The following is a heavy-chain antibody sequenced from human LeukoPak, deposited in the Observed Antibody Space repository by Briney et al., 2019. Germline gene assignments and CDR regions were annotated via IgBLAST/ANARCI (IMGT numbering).Heavy chain of an antibody. CDR3: ARGGYSGTYYFAY. D-gene: IGHD1-26*01. CDR2: VWYDGTNI. V-gene: IGHV3-33*01. Sequence: GKSLRLSCAASGFTFSTYGMRWVRQAPGKGLEGVAVVWYDGTNIHYVDSVTGRFPISRDHSKSTLSLQMTSLPVDDTALYYCARGGYSGTYYFAYWGQGTLVTVSS. CDR1: GFTFSTYG. J-gene: IGHJ4*02.